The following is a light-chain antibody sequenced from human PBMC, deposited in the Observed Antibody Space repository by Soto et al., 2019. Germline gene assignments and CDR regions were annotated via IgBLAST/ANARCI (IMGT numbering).Light chain of an antibody. CDR3: QQYGSSALT. CDR1: QSVSSIY. J-gene: IGKJ4*01. V-gene: IGKV3-20*01. CDR2: GAS. Sequence: EIVLTQSPGTLSLSPGEIATLSCRASQSVSSIYLAWYQQKPGQAPRLLIYGASSRATGIPDRFCGSGSGTDFTLTISRLEPEDFAVYYCQQYGSSALTFGGGTKVDIK.